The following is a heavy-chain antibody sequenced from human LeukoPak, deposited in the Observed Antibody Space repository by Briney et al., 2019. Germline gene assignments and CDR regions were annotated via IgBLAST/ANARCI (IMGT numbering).Heavy chain of an antibody. V-gene: IGHV1-8*01. CDR1: GYTFTSYD. J-gene: IGHJ3*02. CDR3: ARGDYCGGDCHYAFDI. CDR2: MNPNSGNT. Sequence: GASVKVSCKASGYTFTSYDINWVLRATGQGLEWMGWMNPNSGNTGYAQKLQGRVTITRNTSISTAYMELSSLRSEDTAVYYCARGDYCGGDCHYAFDIWGQGTMVTVSS. D-gene: IGHD2-21*01.